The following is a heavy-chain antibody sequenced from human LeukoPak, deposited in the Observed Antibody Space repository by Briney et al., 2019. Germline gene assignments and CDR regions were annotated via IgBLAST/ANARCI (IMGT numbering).Heavy chain of an antibody. V-gene: IGHV1-46*01. CDR3: AREKYYDFWSGYYTVAPLDY. J-gene: IGHJ4*02. D-gene: IGHD3-3*01. Sequence: GASVKVSCKASGYTFTSYYMHWVRQAPGQGLEWMGIINPSGGSTSYAQKFQGRVTMTRDTSTSTVYMELSSLRSEDTAVYYCAREKYYDFWSGYYTVAPLDYWGQGTLVTVSS. CDR2: INPSGGST. CDR1: GYTFTSYY.